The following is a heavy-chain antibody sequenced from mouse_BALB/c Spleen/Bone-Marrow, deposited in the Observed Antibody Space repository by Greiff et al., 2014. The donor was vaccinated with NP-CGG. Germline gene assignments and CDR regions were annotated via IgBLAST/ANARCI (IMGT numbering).Heavy chain of an antibody. Sequence: QVQLQQSGAEQARPGASVKLSCKASGYTFTSYWMQWVKQRPGQGLEWIGAIYPGDGDTRYTQKFKGKATLTADKSSSTAYMQLSSLASEDSAVYYCARGCPFDYWGQGTTLTVSS. CDR3: ARGCPFDY. CDR1: GYTFTSYW. J-gene: IGHJ2*01. CDR2: IYPGDGDT. V-gene: IGHV1-87*01.